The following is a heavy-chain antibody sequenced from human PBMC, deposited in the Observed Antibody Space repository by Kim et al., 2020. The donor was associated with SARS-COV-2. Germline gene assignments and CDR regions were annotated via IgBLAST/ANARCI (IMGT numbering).Heavy chain of an antibody. V-gene: IGHV3-33*01. Sequence: GGSLRLSCAASGFTFSSYGMHWVRQAPGKGLEWVAVIWYDGSNKYYADSVKGRFTISRDNSKNTLYLQMNSLRAEDTAVYYCARDRSITIFGVVDYWGQGTLVTVSS. D-gene: IGHD3-3*01. J-gene: IGHJ4*02. CDR3: ARDRSITIFGVVDY. CDR1: GFTFSSYG. CDR2: IWYDGSNK.